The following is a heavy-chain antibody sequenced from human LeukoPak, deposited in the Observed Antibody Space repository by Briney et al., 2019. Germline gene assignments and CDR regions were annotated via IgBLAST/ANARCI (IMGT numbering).Heavy chain of an antibody. J-gene: IGHJ6*02. CDR3: AREKLSTSWYGGSRDYRHYFYGMDV. CDR2: IYYSGST. CDR1: GDSFTTYY. D-gene: IGHD2-2*01. Sequence: SETLSLTCSLSGDSFTTYYWSWLRQPPGKGLEWIDYIYYSGSTNYNPSLETRVTISIDRPKNQFSLKLASVTAADTAVYYCAREKLSTSWYGGSRDYRHYFYGMDVWGQGTTVTVSS. V-gene: IGHV4-59*01.